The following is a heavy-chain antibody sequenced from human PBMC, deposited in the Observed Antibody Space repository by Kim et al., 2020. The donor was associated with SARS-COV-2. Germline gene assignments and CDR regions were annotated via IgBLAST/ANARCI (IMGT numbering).Heavy chain of an antibody. D-gene: IGHD3-9*01. CDR1: GFTFSSYS. V-gene: IGHV3-48*02. CDR2: ISSSSTI. Sequence: GGSLRLSCAASGFTFSSYSMNWVRQAPGKGLEWVSYISSSSTIYYADSVKGRFTISRDNAKNSLYLQMNSLRDEDTAVYYCARDHDIWAYWGQGTLVTVSS. CDR3: ARDHDIWAY. J-gene: IGHJ4*02.